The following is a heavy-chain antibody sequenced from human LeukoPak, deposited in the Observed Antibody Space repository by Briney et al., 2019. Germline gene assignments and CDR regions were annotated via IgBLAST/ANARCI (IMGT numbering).Heavy chain of an antibody. Sequence: GGSLRFSCAASGFTFSSYSMNWVRQAPGKGLEWVSYISSSSSTIYYADSVKGRFTISRDNAKNSLYLQMNSLRAEDTAVYYCARWDSLITMIVVVTQPGYAFDIWGQGTMVTVSS. V-gene: IGHV3-48*01. D-gene: IGHD3-22*01. CDR2: ISSSSSTI. J-gene: IGHJ3*02. CDR3: ARWDSLITMIVVVTQPGYAFDI. CDR1: GFTFSSYS.